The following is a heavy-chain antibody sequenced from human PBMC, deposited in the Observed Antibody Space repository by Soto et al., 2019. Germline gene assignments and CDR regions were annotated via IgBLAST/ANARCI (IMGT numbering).Heavy chain of an antibody. CDR3: AREVGTMVRGAMGN. Sequence: EMQLVESGGGLVQPGGSLRLSCAASGFTFSSYWMSWVRQAPGKGLQWVANIKQDGSEKYYVDSVKGRFTISRDNAKNSLYLQMNSLRAEDTAVYYCAREVGTMVRGAMGNWGQGTLVTVSS. D-gene: IGHD3-10*01. V-gene: IGHV3-7*01. CDR1: GFTFSSYW. CDR2: IKQDGSEK. J-gene: IGHJ4*02.